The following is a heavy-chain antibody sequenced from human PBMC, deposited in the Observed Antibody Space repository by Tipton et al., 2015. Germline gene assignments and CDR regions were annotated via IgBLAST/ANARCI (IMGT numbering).Heavy chain of an antibody. CDR1: GASISPYY. Sequence: TLSLTCSVSGASISPYYWTWIRQPPGKGLEWIGYIYSSGNTNYNPALRSRVTISVDTSKNQFSLNLTSVTAADTAVYYCARDHYFWSGYYGPYFYILDVWGQGTTVTVSS. V-gene: IGHV4-59*01. CDR2: IYSSGNT. CDR3: ARDHYFWSGYYGPYFYILDV. D-gene: IGHD3-3*01. J-gene: IGHJ6*02.